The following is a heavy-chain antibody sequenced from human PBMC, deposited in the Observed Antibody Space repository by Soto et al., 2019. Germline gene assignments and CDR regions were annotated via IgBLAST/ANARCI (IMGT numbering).Heavy chain of an antibody. D-gene: IGHD3-3*01. V-gene: IGHV3-66*01. CDR3: AKDPLRRSYDFWSGPGNYFDY. CDR1: GFTVSSNY. Sequence: GGSLRLSCAASGFTVSSNYMSWVRQAPGKGLEWVSVLYSGGSTYYADSVKGRFTISRDNSKNTLYLQMNSLRAEDTAVYYCAKDPLRRSYDFWSGPGNYFDYWGQGTLVTVSS. J-gene: IGHJ4*02. CDR2: LYSGGST.